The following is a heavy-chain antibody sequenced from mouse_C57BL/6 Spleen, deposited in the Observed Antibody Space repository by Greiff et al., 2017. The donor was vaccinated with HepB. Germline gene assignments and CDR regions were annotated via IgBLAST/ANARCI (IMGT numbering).Heavy chain of an antibody. CDR2: IDPSDSYT. Sequence: QVQLQQPGAELVMPGASVKLSCKASGYTFTSYWMHWVTQRPGQGLEWIGEIDPSDSYTNYNQKFKGKSTLTVDKSSSTAYMQLSSLTSEDSAVYYCASPYGSSPRWYFDVWGTGTTVTVSS. CDR1: GYTFTSYW. D-gene: IGHD1-1*01. CDR3: ASPYGSSPRWYFDV. J-gene: IGHJ1*03. V-gene: IGHV1-69*01.